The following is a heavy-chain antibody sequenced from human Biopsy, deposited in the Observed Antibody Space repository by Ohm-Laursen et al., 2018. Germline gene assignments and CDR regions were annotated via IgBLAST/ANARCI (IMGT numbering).Heavy chain of an antibody. D-gene: IGHD3-9*01. CDR3: VREPKTGTAEAWYFDL. J-gene: IGHJ2*01. Sequence: TLSLTCSVSSASVKTSDYFWAWIRQRPGKGLEWIGYISYNERTHYNPSLTSRLAISFDTSNNRISLQLRSVSVADTAVYYCVREPKTGTAEAWYFDLWGRGSPVTVPS. CDR2: ISYNERT. CDR1: SASVKTSDYF. V-gene: IGHV4-31*03.